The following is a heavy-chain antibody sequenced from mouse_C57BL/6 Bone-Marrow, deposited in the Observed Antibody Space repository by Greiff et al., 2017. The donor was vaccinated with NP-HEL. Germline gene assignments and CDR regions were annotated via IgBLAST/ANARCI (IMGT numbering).Heavy chain of an antibody. Sequence: EVQLQQSGPELVKPGASVKISCKASGYTFTDYYMNWVKQSHGKSLEWIGDINPNNGVTSYNQKFKGKATLTVDKSSSTAYMELRSLTTEDSAVYYCAWIYDDDPYYAIDYWGQGTSVTVSS. CDR3: AWIYDDDPYYAIDY. V-gene: IGHV1-26*01. CDR2: INPNNGVT. J-gene: IGHJ4*01. D-gene: IGHD2-13*01. CDR1: GYTFTDYY.